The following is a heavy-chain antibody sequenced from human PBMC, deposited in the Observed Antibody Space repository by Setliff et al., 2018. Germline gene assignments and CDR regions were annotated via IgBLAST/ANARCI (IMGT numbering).Heavy chain of an antibody. J-gene: IGHJ4*02. D-gene: IGHD3-3*01. CDR3: ARGRDFWSGYLVY. CDR2: INPNSGGT. V-gene: IGHV1-2*04. Sequence: GASVKVSCKASGYPFTSYYMHWVRRAPGQGLEWRGWINPNSGGTNYAQKFQGWVTMTRDTSISTAYMALSRLRSDDTAVYYCARGRDFWSGYLVYWGQGTLVTVSS. CDR1: GYPFTSYY.